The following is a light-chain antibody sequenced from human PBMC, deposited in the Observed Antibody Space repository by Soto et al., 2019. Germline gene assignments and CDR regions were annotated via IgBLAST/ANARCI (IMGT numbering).Light chain of an antibody. CDR1: QSVASN. CDR3: QQYNNWPLT. V-gene: IGKV3-15*01. CDR2: GAS. Sequence: EIVMTHSPATLSVSPGERASLSCRASQSVASNLAWYQQNPGQAPRLLIYGASTRATGIPARFSGSGSGTLFTLTISSLQSEDFTGYCCQQYNNWPLTFGGGTKVDIK. J-gene: IGKJ4*01.